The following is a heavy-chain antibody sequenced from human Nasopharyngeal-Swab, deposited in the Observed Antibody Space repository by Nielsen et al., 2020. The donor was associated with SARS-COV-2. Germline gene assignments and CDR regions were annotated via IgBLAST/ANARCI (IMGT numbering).Heavy chain of an antibody. CDR2: IYHSGST. J-gene: IGHJ3*02. Sequence: GSLRLSCAVSGYSISSGYYWGWIRQPPGKGLEWIGSIYHSGSTYYNPSLKSRVTISVDTSKNQFSLKLSSVTAADTAVYYCASPPVVVKSDAFDIWGPGTMVPVSS. D-gene: IGHD3-22*01. CDR3: ASPPVVVKSDAFDI. CDR1: GYSISSGYY. V-gene: IGHV4-38-2*01.